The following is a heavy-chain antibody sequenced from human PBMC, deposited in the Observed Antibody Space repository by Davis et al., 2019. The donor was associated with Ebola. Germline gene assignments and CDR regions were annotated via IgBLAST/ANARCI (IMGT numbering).Heavy chain of an antibody. Sequence: AASVKVSCKASGYTFTGYYMHWVRQAPGQGLEWMGWINPNSGGTNYAQNFQGRVTMTRDTSISTAYMELSRLRSDDTAVYYCARDVEPFGVVIIYGMDVLGQGTTVTVSS. D-gene: IGHD3-3*01. V-gene: IGHV1-2*02. CDR3: ARDVEPFGVVIIYGMDV. J-gene: IGHJ6*02. CDR2: INPNSGGT. CDR1: GYTFTGYY.